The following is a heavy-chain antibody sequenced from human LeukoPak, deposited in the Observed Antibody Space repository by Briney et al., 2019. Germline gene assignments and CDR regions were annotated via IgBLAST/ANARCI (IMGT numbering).Heavy chain of an antibody. CDR1: GFTFSSYE. J-gene: IGHJ6*04. V-gene: IGHV3-48*03. D-gene: IGHD3-10*02. CDR3: AELGITMIGGV. CDR2: ISSSGSTI. Sequence: RGGSLRLSCAASGFTFSSYEMNWVRQAPGKGLERVSYISSSGSTIYYTDSVKGRFTISRDNAKNSLYLQMNSLRAEDKAVYYCAELGITMIGGVWGKGTTVTISS.